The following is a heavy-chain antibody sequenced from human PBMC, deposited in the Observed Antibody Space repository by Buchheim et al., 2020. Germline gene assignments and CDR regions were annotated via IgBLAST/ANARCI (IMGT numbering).Heavy chain of an antibody. D-gene: IGHD3-22*01. J-gene: IGHJ4*02. Sequence: QLQLQESGPGLVKPSETLSLTCTVSGGSISSSSYYWGWIRQPTGKGLEWIGSIYYSGSTYYNPSLKSRVTISIDTPKNQFSLKLSSVTAADTAVYDCARETQGYYYDSSGYYADYWGQGTL. CDR1: GGSISSSSYY. CDR2: IYYSGST. CDR3: ARETQGYYYDSSGYYADY. V-gene: IGHV4-39*07.